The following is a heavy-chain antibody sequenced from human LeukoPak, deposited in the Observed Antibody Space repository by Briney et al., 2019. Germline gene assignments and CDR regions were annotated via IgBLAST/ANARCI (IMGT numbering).Heavy chain of an antibody. V-gene: IGHV3-30*02. CDR3: ALIGVVIPPDTYDV. CDR2: IRYDGSDS. D-gene: IGHD2-21*01. J-gene: IGHJ3*01. Sequence: GGSLRLSCPAFGFTFSDYAFHWVRQAPGKGLEWLAFIRYDGSDSYYTDSVKGRFTISRDNSKKTLYLQMDSLRTEDTAFYYCALIGVVIPPDTYDVWGQGTLVTVSS. CDR1: GFTFSDYA.